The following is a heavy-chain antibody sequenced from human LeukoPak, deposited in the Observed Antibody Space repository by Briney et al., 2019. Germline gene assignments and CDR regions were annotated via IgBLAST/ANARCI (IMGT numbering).Heavy chain of an antibody. J-gene: IGHJ4*02. CDR3: ATGGLSSGYYGWDY. CDR2: IIPIFGTA. CDR1: GGTFSSYA. V-gene: IGHV1-69*06. D-gene: IGHD3-22*01. Sequence: ASVKVSCKASGGTFSSYAISWVRQAPGQGLEWMGGIIPIFGTANYAQKFQGRVTITADKSTSTAYMELSSLRSEDTAVYYCATGGLSSGYYGWDYWGQGTLVTVSS.